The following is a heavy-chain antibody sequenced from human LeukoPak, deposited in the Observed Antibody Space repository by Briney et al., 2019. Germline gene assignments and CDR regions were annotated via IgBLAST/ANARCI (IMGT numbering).Heavy chain of an antibody. CDR1: GGSISSSSYF. CDR3: ASGKRFLEWSGAFDI. Sequence: SETLSLTCTVSGGSISSSSYFWGWIRQPPGKGLEWVGSFYYSGTTYYSPSLKSRVTISVDTSKNQFSLKLSSVTAADTAVYYCASGKRFLEWSGAFDIWGQGTMVTVSS. D-gene: IGHD3-3*01. CDR2: FYYSGTT. J-gene: IGHJ3*02. V-gene: IGHV4-39*07.